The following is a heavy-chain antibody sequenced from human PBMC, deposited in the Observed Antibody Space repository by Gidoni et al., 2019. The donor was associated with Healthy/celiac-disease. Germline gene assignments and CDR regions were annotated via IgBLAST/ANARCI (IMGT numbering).Heavy chain of an antibody. V-gene: IGHV3-23*01. J-gene: IGHJ4*02. D-gene: IGHD1-26*01. CDR2: ISGSGGST. Sequence: EVQLLESGGCLVQPGGSLRLSCAASGFTFSSYAMSWVRQAPGKGLEWVSAISGSGGSTYYADSVKGRFTISRDNSKNTLYLQMNSLRAEDTAVYYCAKDGVGAITPIYFDYWGQGTLVTVSS. CDR3: AKDGVGAITPIYFDY. CDR1: GFTFSSYA.